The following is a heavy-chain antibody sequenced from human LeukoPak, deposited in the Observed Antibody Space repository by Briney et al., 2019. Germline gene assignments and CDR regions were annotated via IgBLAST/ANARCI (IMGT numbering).Heavy chain of an antibody. V-gene: IGHV3-9*01. CDR3: AKGQYSGYDSQPDC. CDR1: GFKFDDYA. J-gene: IGHJ4*02. CDR2: ISWSGGGK. Sequence: GGSLRLSCAASGFKFDDYAMHWVRQTPGKGLQWVSGISWSGGGKGYEDSVKGRFTISRDNAKNSLFLEMNTVRSEDTAIYCAKGQYSGYDSQPDCWGQGTLVTVSS. D-gene: IGHD5-12*01.